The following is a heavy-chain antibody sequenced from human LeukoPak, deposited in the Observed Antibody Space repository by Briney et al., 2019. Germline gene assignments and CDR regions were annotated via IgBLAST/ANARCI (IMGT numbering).Heavy chain of an antibody. Sequence: ASVKVSCKASGYTFIGYYMHWVRQAPGQGLEWMGWINPNSGGTNYAQKFQGRVTMTRDTSISTAYMELSRLRSDDTAVYYCAKAPVTTCRGAFCYPFDYWGLGTLVTVSS. D-gene: IGHD2-15*01. CDR2: INPNSGGT. V-gene: IGHV1-2*02. J-gene: IGHJ4*02. CDR3: AKAPVTTCRGAFCYPFDY. CDR1: GYTFIGYY.